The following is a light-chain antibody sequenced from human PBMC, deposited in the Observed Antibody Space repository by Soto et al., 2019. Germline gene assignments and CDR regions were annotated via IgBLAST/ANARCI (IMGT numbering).Light chain of an antibody. CDR3: QQYNRSPRT. V-gene: IGKV3-20*01. J-gene: IGKJ2*01. Sequence: EIVLTQSPGTLSLSPGETATLSCRASQSGGRYLAWYQQKPGQAPRLLIYVTSSRAAGIPDRCSGSCSGTAFTLIIRTLEPEDFGVYYCQQYNRSPRTFGQGTKLEIK. CDR2: VTS. CDR1: QSGGRY.